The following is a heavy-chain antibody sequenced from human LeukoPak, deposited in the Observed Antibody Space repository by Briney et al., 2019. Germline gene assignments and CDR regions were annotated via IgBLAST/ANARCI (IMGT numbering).Heavy chain of an antibody. CDR2: INHSGST. CDR1: GGSFSGYY. Sequence: PSETLSLTCAGYGGSFSGYYWSWIRQPPGKGLEWIGEINHSGSTNYNPSLKSRVTISVDTSKNQFSLKLSSVTAADTAVYYCARGGIAVAGPHFDYWGQGTLVTVSS. J-gene: IGHJ4*02. V-gene: IGHV4-34*01. CDR3: ARGGIAVAGPHFDY. D-gene: IGHD6-19*01.